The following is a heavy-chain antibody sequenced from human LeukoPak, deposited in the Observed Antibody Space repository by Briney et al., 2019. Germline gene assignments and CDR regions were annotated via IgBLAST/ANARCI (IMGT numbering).Heavy chain of an antibody. CDR1: GGSISSYY. J-gene: IGHJ4*02. CDR3: ARGLGNYGY. Sequence: PSEALSLTCTVSGGSISSYYWSWIRQPAGKGQKWIGRIYTSGSTNYNPSLKSRVTISVDKSKNQFSLKLSSVTAADTAVYYCARGLGNYGYWGQGTLVTVSS. D-gene: IGHD5-12*01. V-gene: IGHV4-4*07. CDR2: IYTSGST.